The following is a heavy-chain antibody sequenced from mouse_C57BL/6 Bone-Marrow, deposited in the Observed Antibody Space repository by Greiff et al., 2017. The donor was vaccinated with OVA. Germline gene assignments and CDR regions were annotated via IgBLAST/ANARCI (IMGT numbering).Heavy chain of an antibody. CDR1: GYTFTSYW. V-gene: IGHV1-7*01. D-gene: IGHD2-2*01. CDR3: AKIYYGYPYAMDY. CDR2: INPSSGYT. J-gene: IGHJ4*01. Sequence: QVQLQQSGAELAKPGASVKLSCKASGYTFTSYWMHWVKQRPGQGLAWIGYINPSSGYTKYNQKFKDKATLTADKSSSTAYMQLSSLTYEDSAVYYCAKIYYGYPYAMDYWGQGTSVTVSS.